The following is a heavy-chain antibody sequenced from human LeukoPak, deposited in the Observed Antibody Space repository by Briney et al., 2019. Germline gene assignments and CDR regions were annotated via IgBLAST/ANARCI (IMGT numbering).Heavy chain of an antibody. CDR2: ISGSGLST. D-gene: IGHD6-19*01. CDR1: GFTFSSYA. J-gene: IGHJ5*02. Sequence: GGSLRLSCAASGFTFSSYAMSWVRQAPGKGLEWVSTISGSGLSTYYADSVEGRFTISRDNSNNTLYLQMNSLRVEDTAVYYCAKSRVAVAAPRNWFDPWGQGTLVTVSS. CDR3: AKSRVAVAAPRNWFDP. V-gene: IGHV3-23*01.